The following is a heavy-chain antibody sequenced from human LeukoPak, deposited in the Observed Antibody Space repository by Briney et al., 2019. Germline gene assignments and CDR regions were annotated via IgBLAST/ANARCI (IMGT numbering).Heavy chain of an antibody. CDR3: ARDYWWNYDY. D-gene: IGHD1-7*01. V-gene: IGHV3-30-3*01. J-gene: IGHJ4*02. Sequence: GSLRLSCAASGFTFSDYAMHWVRQAPGKGLEWVAVISKDGSDKYYPGSVRGRFTISRDNSKNTIYLQMDSLRAEDTAIYYCARDYWWNYDYWGQGTLVTVSS. CDR2: ISKDGSDK. CDR1: GFTFSDYA.